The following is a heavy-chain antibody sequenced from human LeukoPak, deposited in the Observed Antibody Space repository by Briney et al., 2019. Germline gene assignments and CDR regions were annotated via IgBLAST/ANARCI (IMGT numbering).Heavy chain of an antibody. CDR2: ISGTSSYI. CDR3: ARGEYGSGSYHIDY. CDR1: GGSISSSS. V-gene: IGHV3-21*01. Sequence: ETLSLTCTVSGGSISSSSYYWGWIRQAPGKGLEWVSFISGTSSYIYYADSVKGRFTISRDNAKNSLYLQMNSLRAEDTAVYYCARGEYGSGSYHIDYWGQGTLVTVSS. D-gene: IGHD3-10*01. J-gene: IGHJ4*02.